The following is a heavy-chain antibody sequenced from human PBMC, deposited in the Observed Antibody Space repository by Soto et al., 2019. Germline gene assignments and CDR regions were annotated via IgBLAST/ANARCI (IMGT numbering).Heavy chain of an antibody. V-gene: IGHV4-30-2*05. CDR2: IYHSGST. CDR3: AREPIYCSGASCYFP. D-gene: IGHD2-15*01. J-gene: IGHJ5*02. CDR1: GGSISSGGYS. Sequence: PSETLSLTCAVSGGSISSGGYSWSWIRQPPGRGLEWIGYIYHSGSTYYNPSLKSRVTISVDTSKNQFSLKLSSVTAADTAVYYCAREPIYCSGASCYFPWGQGTLVTVSS.